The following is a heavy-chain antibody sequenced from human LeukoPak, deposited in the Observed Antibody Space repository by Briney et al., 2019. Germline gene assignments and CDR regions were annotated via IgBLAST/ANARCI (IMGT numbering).Heavy chain of an antibody. D-gene: IGHD2-15*01. V-gene: IGHV1-69*04. CDR3: ARVVDAGSADS. CDR1: GGTFSSYA. Sequence: ASVKVSCKASGGTFSSYAISWVRQAPGQGLEWMGRIIPILGIANYAQKFQGRVTMTRDTSASTVYMELSSLRSEDTAVYYCARVVDAGSADSWGQGSLVTVSS. CDR2: IIPILGIA. J-gene: IGHJ4*02.